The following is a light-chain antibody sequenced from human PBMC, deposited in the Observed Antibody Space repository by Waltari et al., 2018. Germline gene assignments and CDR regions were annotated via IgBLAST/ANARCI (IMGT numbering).Light chain of an antibody. CDR2: EDD. CDR3: QSYDSSDHGV. Sequence: NFMLTQPHSVSESPGKTVTISCTRSSGSIGSSYVQWYQQRPGSAPTTVIYEDDQRPSGVPDRFSGSIDSSSNSASLTISGLQTEDEADYYCQSYDSSDHGVFGGGTKLTVL. CDR1: SGSIGSSY. J-gene: IGLJ3*02. V-gene: IGLV6-57*03.